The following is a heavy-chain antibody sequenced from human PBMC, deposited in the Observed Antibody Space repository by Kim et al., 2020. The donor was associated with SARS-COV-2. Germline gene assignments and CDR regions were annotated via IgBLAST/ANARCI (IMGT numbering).Heavy chain of an antibody. V-gene: IGHV4-34*01. CDR2: GNT. J-gene: IGHJ4*02. Sequence: GNTNYNPSLGGRVTLSVDTSKNQFFLRLNSVTAADTGVYYCARRPAGVDWWGQGTPVTVSS. CDR3: ARRPAGVDW.